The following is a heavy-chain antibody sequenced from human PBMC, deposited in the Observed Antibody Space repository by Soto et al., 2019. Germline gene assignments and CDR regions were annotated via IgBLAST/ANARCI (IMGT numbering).Heavy chain of an antibody. Sequence: AASVKVSCKASGYTFTSYDINWVRQATGQGLEWMGWMNPNSGNTGYAQKFQGRVTMTRNTSISTAYMELSSLRSEDTAVYYCARGVMWDTAMVDYWGQGTLVTVSS. J-gene: IGHJ4*02. CDR2: MNPNSGNT. CDR1: GYTFTSYD. V-gene: IGHV1-8*01. CDR3: ARGVMWDTAMVDY. D-gene: IGHD5-18*01.